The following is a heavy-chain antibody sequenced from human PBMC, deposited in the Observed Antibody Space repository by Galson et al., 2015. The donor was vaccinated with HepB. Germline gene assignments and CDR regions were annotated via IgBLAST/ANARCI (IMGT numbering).Heavy chain of an antibody. CDR1: GFTFSSYA. D-gene: IGHD3-10*02. J-gene: IGHJ5*02. CDR2: ISGSGGST. V-gene: IGHV3-23*01. CDR3: ARAGMFEWGWFDP. Sequence: SLRLSCAASGFTFSSYAMSWVRHAPGKGLEWVSAISGSGGSTYYADSVKGRFTISRDNSKNTLYLQMNSLRAEDTAVYYCARAGMFEWGWFDPWGQGTLVTVSS.